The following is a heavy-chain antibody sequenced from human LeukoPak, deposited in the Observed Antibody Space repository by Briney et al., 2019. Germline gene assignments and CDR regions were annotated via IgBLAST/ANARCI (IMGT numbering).Heavy chain of an antibody. J-gene: IGHJ4*02. D-gene: IGHD2-2*01. V-gene: IGHV2-5*01. CDR1: GFSLSTSGVG. Sequence: SGPTLVKPAQTLTLTCTFSGFSLSTSGVGVGWIRQPPVKALEWLALIYWNDDKLYSPSLKSRLTITKDTSKNQVVLTMTNMDPVDTATYYCAHSLRSALKYCSSTSCRGPFDYWGQGTLVTVSS. CDR3: AHSLRSALKYCSSTSCRGPFDY. CDR2: IYWNDDK.